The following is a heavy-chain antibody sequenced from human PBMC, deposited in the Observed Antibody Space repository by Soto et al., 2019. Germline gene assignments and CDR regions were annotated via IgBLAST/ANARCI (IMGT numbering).Heavy chain of an antibody. V-gene: IGHV3-13*01. CDR3: ANCRSSWVESGMDV. CDR1: GFTFSSHD. CDR2: IDSAGDA. J-gene: IGHJ6*02. Sequence: GGSLRLSCAASGFTFSSHDMHWVRQVTGKGLEWVSGIDSAGDAKYPASVKGRFTISRENAKNSLHLQMNSLRVEDTAFYYCANCRSSWVESGMDVWGQGTTVTVSS.